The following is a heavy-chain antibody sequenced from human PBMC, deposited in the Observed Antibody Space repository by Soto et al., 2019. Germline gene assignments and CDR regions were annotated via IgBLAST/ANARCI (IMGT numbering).Heavy chain of an antibody. V-gene: IGHV3-33*01. CDR2: IWYDGSNK. J-gene: IGHJ4*01. D-gene: IGHD3-22*01. CDR1: GFTFSSYG. CDR3: ARDAALPDITTVTDDI. Sequence: QVQLVESGGGVVQPGRSLRLSCAASGFTFSSYGMHWVRQAPGKGLEWVAVIWYDGSNKYYADSVKGRFTISRDNSKNTLYLKMNSLRAENTAVYYCARDAALPDITTVTDDIWGHGTLVTVSS.